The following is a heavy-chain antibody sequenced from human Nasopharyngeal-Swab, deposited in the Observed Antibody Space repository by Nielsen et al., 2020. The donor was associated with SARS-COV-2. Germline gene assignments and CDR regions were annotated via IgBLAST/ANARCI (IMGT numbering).Heavy chain of an antibody. V-gene: IGHV3-21*01. Sequence: GAALPMCCACSGLTFSSYSMDWVRQAPGKGLEWVSSISSSSSYIYYADSVKGRFTISRDNAKNSLYLQMNSLRAEDTAVYYCARGGNSDYWGQGTLVTVSS. D-gene: IGHD4-23*01. CDR2: ISSSSSYI. CDR3: ARGGNSDY. J-gene: IGHJ4*02. CDR1: GLTFSSYS.